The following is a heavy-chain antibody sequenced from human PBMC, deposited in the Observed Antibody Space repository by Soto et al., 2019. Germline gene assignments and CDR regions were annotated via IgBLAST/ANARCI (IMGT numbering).Heavy chain of an antibody. Sequence: QVQLVQSGAEVKKPGASVKVSCKASGYTFTSYGISWVRQAPGQGLAWMGWISAYNGNTNDAPKLQGRATMTTDTSTSTAYRELGSLRSDDTAVYYCSREGVVVVPAAVNYYYYGMDVWGQGTTVPVSS. CDR1: GYTFTSYG. CDR2: ISAYNGNT. CDR3: SREGVVVVPAAVNYYYYGMDV. V-gene: IGHV1-18*04. J-gene: IGHJ6*02. D-gene: IGHD2-2*01.